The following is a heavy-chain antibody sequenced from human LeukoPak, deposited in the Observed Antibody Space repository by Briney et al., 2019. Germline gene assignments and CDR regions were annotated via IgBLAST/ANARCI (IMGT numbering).Heavy chain of an antibody. CDR2: IYYSGST. CDR3: ARHGFGGFWSGYPPNWFDP. J-gene: IGHJ5*02. D-gene: IGHD3-3*01. Sequence: TSETLSLTCTVSGGSISSYYWSWIRQPPGKGLEWIGYIYYSGSTNYNPSLKSRVTISVDTSKNQFSLKLSSVTAADTAVYYCARHGFGGFWSGYPPNWFDPWAREPWSPSPQ. CDR1: GGSISSYY. V-gene: IGHV4-59*08.